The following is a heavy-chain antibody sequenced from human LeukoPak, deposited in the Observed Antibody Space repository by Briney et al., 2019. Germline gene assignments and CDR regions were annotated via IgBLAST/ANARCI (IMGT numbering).Heavy chain of an antibody. Sequence: PGRSLRLSCAVSGFTLSDYGIHWVRQAPGKGLEWVTIISSDGSIKYADSVKGRFTVSRDSSKNTVYLQMNSLRAEDTAVYYCARDILPSGNRAFDIWAKGQWSPSLQ. V-gene: IGHV3-33*01. CDR1: GFTLSDYG. CDR3: ARDILPSGNRAFDI. D-gene: IGHD1/OR15-1a*01. J-gene: IGHJ3*02. CDR2: ISSDGSIK.